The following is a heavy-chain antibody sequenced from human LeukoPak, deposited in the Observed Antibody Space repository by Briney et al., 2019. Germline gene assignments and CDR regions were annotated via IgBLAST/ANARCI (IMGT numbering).Heavy chain of an antibody. Sequence: GSSVKVSCKASGGTFSSYAISWVRQAPGQGLEWMGGIIPIFGTANYAQKFQGRVTITADESTSTAYMELSSLRSEDTAVYYCARELAAAGTTYHDYWGQGTLVTVSS. D-gene: IGHD6-13*01. V-gene: IGHV1-69*01. CDR2: IIPIFGTA. J-gene: IGHJ4*02. CDR3: ARELAAAGTTYHDY. CDR1: GGTFSSYA.